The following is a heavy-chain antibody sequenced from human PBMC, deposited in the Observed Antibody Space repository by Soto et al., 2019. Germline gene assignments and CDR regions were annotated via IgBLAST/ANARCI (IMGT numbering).Heavy chain of an antibody. CDR1: GGSLSSGGYS. D-gene: IGHD2-2*01. Sequence: PSETLSLTCAVSGGSLSSGGYSWSWIRQPPGKGLEWIGYIYHSGSTYYNPSLKSRVTISVDRSKNQFSLKLSSVTAADTAVYYCAIGGDIVLVPADYLAYSRQGTLVIVSS. CDR2: IYHSGST. V-gene: IGHV4-30-2*01. CDR3: AIGGDIVLVPADYLAY. J-gene: IGHJ4*02.